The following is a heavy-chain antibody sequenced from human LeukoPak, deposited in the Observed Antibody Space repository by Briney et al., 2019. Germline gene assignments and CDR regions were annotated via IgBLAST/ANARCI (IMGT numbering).Heavy chain of an antibody. CDR1: GGSISSSSSY. CDR3: ARHRRDGYNYFGY. D-gene: IGHD5-24*01. V-gene: IGHV4-39*01. J-gene: IGHJ4*02. CDR2: IYYSGST. Sequence: PSETLSLTCTVSGGSISSSSSYWGWIRQPPGKGLERIGSIYYSGSTYYNPSLKSRVAISVDTSRNHFSLKLTSVTAADTAVYYCARHRRDGYNYFGYWGQGTLVTVSS.